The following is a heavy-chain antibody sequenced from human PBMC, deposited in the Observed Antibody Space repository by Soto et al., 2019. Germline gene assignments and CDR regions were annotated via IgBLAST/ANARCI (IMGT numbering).Heavy chain of an antibody. D-gene: IGHD3-10*01. CDR3: ARSMNSYYAMDV. V-gene: IGHV5-51*01. CDR1: GYSFSNFW. J-gene: IGHJ6*02. Sequence: PGESLKISCKGSGYSFSNFWINWVRQMPGKGLEWMGMIYPGDSATRYSPSFQGQVTISADKSTGTAYLQWDSLKASDTAIFYCARSMNSYYAMDVWGQGTTVTVS. CDR2: IYPGDSAT.